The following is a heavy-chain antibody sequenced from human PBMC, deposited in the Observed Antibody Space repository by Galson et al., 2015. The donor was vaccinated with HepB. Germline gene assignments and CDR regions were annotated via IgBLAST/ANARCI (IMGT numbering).Heavy chain of an antibody. CDR2: IIPIFGTA. Sequence: SVKVSCKASGGTFSSYAISWVRQAPGQGLEWMGGIIPIFGTANYAQKFQGRVTITADESTSTAYMELISLRSKDTAVYYCARVGQWLRTGDDAFDIWGQGTMVTVSS. CDR1: GGTFSSYA. D-gene: IGHD6-19*01. CDR3: ARVGQWLRTGDDAFDI. J-gene: IGHJ3*02. V-gene: IGHV1-69*13.